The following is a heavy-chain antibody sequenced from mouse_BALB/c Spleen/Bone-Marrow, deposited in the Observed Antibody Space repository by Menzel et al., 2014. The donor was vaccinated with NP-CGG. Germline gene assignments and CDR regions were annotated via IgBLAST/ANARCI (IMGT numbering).Heavy chain of an antibody. CDR1: GYSFTGYS. J-gene: IGHJ2*02. V-gene: IGHV1-20*02. D-gene: IGHD2-14*01. CDR3: ARGDYRFDEGYFDC. Sequence: VHVKQSGPELVKPGASVKISCKASGYSFTGYSMNWVMQSHGKSLEWIGRINPYNGDTFYNQKFKGKAILTVDKSSSTAHMELRSLASEDSAVYYCARGDYRFDEGYFDCWGQGTSLTVSS. CDR2: INPYNGDT.